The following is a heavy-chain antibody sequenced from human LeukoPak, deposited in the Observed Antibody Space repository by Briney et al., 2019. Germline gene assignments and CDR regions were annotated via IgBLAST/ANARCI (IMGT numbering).Heavy chain of an antibody. V-gene: IGHV1-69*05. CDR2: IIPIFGTA. Sequence: ASVKVSCKASGGTFSSYAISWVRQAPGQGLEWMGGIIPIFGTANYAQKFPGRVTITTEESTSTAYMELSSLRSEDTAVYYCARGVRAMVLPYYMDVWGKGTTVTVSS. J-gene: IGHJ6*03. D-gene: IGHD4/OR15-4a*01. CDR3: ARGVRAMVLPYYMDV. CDR1: GGTFSSYA.